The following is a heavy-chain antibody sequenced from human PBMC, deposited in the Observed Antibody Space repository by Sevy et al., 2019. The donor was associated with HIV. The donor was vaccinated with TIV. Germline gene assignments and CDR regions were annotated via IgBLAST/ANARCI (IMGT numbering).Heavy chain of an antibody. CDR3: AGENAWGRGYS. V-gene: IGHV4-59*08. CDR1: GGSITSLY. Sequence: SETLSLTCTVSGGSITSLYWNWIRQPPGKGLEWIANIYYNGHINYNPSLKSRVTLTHDTSKNQFYLRLSAVTAADTAMYYCAGENAWGRGYSWGQGTLVTVSS. D-gene: IGHD1-26*01. J-gene: IGHJ4*02. CDR2: IYYNGHI.